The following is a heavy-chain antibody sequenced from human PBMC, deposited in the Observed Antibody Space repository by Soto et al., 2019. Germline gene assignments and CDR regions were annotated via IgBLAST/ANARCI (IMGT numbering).Heavy chain of an antibody. Sequence: EVQLLESGGGLVQPGGSLRLSCAASGFTFSSYAMSWVRQAPGKGLEWVSIISDSGGSTYYADSVKGRFTISRDNSKNTLYLEMTSLRAEDTAVYYCAKGGSYGVCWGQGTLVTVSS. V-gene: IGHV3-23*01. D-gene: IGHD4-17*01. J-gene: IGHJ4*02. CDR1: GFTFSSYA. CDR2: ISDSGGST. CDR3: AKGGSYGVC.